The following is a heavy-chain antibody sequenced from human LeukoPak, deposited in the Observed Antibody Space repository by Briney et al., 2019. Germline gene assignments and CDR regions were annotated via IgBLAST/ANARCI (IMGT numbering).Heavy chain of an antibody. V-gene: IGHV4-34*01. CDR2: INHSGST. J-gene: IGHJ4*02. CDR1: GGSFSGYY. Sequence: ASETLSLTCAVYGGSFSGYYWSWIRQPPGKGLEWIGEINHSGSTNYNPSLKSRVTISVDTSKNQYSLRLSSVTAADTAVYYCAGHHPRNTVDFWGQGTLVTVSS. CDR3: AGHHPRNTVDF. D-gene: IGHD2/OR15-2a*01.